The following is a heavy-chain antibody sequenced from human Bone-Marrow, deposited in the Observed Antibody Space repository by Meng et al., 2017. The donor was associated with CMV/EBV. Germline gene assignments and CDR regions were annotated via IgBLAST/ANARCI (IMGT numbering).Heavy chain of an antibody. CDR2: VNPNSGNT. J-gene: IGHJ4*02. Sequence: ASVKVSCKASGYTFISYDINWVRQATGQGLEWMGWVNPNSGNTGHAQKFQGRVTITRDTSISTAYIELSSLRSEDTAVYYCARAAPGVNGWSTYVEYWGQGTLVTVSS. CDR3: ARAAPGVNGWSTYVEY. D-gene: IGHD6-19*01. V-gene: IGHV1-8*03. CDR1: GYTFISYD.